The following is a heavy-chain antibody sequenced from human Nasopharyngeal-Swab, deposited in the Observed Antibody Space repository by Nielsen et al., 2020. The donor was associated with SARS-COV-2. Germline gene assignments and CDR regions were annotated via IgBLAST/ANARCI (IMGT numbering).Heavy chain of an antibody. CDR3: ARDGGSYNDY. V-gene: IGHV3-7*01. Sequence: GESLKISCAASGFTFSSYWMSWVRQAPGKGPEWVANIKQDGSEKYYVDSVKGRFTISRDNAKNSLYLQMNSLRAEDTAVYYCARDGGSYNDYWGQGTLVTVSS. CDR1: GFTFSSYW. CDR2: IKQDGSEK. D-gene: IGHD1-26*01. J-gene: IGHJ4*02.